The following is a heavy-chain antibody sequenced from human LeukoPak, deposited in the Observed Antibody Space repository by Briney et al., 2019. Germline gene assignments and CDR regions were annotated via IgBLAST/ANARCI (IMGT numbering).Heavy chain of an antibody. V-gene: IGHV1-3*01. Sequence: ASVKVSCKASGGTFSGYAISWVRQAPGQRLEWMGWINAGNGNTKYSQKFQGRVTITRDTSASTAYMELSSLRSEDTAVYYCARGLGGDPRDYWGQGTLVTVSS. CDR3: ARGLGGDPRDY. CDR1: GGTFSGYA. J-gene: IGHJ4*02. D-gene: IGHD2-21*02. CDR2: INAGNGNT.